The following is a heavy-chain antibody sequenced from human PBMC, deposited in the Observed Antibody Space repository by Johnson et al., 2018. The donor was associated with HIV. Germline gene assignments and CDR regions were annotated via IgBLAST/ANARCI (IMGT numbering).Heavy chain of an antibody. J-gene: IGHJ3*02. V-gene: IGHV3-15*01. CDR2: IQSKTDGGKS. D-gene: IGHD1-26*01. CDR1: GFTFSNAW. CDR3: TTESATVGANCAFDI. Sequence: VQLVESGGGVVQPGRSLRLSCAASGFTFSNAWMSWVRQAPGKGLEWVGRIQSKTDGGKSDYAAPVKCRITISRDDSKNTLYLQMNSLKTEDTAVYYCTTESATVGANCAFDIWGQGTMVTVSS.